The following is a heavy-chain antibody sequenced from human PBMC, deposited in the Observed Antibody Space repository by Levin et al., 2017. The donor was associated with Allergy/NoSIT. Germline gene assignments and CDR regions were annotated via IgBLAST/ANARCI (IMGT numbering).Heavy chain of an antibody. CDR3: AHRRSCSPVVAARSGLLCEEDYFDY. J-gene: IGHJ4*02. CDR2: IYWNDDK. V-gene: IGHV2-5*01. CDR1: GFSLSTSGVG. Sequence: SGPTLVKPTQTLTLTCTFSGFSLSTSGVGVGWIRQPPGKALEWLALIYWNDDKRYSPSLKSRLTITKDTSKNQVVLTMTNMDPVDTATYYCAHRRSCSPVVAARSGLLCEEDYFDYWGQGTLVTVSS. D-gene: IGHD6-6*01.